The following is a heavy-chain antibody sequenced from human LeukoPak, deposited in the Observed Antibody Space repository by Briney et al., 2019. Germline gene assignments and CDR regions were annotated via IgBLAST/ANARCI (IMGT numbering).Heavy chain of an antibody. D-gene: IGHD5-24*01. V-gene: IGHV3-74*01. CDR3: ARCGTPNNYHYYGLDV. J-gene: IGHJ6*02. Sequence: PGGSLRLSCAASGFTFSSHWMHWVRQAPGKGLVWVSRINSVGSRTDYADSVKGRFTISRDNARNTLYLQMNSLRAEDTAVYYCARCGTPNNYHYYGLDVWGQGTTVTVSS. CDR1: GFTFSSHW. CDR2: INSVGSRT.